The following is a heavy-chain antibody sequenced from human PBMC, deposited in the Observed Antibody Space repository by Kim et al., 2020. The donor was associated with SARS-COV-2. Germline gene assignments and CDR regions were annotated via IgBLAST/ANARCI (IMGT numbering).Heavy chain of an antibody. J-gene: IGHJ6*02. Sequence: SVKVSCKASGGTFSSYAISWVRQAPGQGLEWMGGIIPIFGTANYAQKFQGRVTITADESTSTAYMELSSLRSEDTAVYYCASHSRGIYYYYYGMDVWGQGTTVTVSS. CDR1: GGTFSSYA. D-gene: IGHD3-16*01. V-gene: IGHV1-69*13. CDR3: ASHSRGIYYYYYGMDV. CDR2: IIPIFGTA.